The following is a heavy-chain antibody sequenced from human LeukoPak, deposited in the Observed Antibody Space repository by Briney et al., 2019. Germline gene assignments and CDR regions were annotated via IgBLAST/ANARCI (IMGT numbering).Heavy chain of an antibody. CDR1: GFTFGDYA. CDR2: IWYDGSNK. Sequence: GGSLRLSCTASGFTFGDYAMSWVRQAPGKGLEWVAVIWYDGSNKYYADSVKGRFTISRDNSKNTLYLQMNSLRAEDTAVYYCARDYYYDSSGFYAPWGQGTLVTVSS. V-gene: IGHV3-33*01. CDR3: ARDYYYDSSGFYAP. D-gene: IGHD3-22*01. J-gene: IGHJ5*02.